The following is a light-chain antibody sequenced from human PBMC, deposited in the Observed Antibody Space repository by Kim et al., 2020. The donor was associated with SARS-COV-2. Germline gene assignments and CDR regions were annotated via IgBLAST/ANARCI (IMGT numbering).Light chain of an antibody. CDR2: GAS. CDR3: QQYSSLPQT. Sequence: EIVLTQSPGTLTLSPGESVTLSCRASQSVNNNQLAWFQQKPGQPPRLLIYGASTRATGIPDRFSGSGSGTDFTFTISRLEPEDFVVYYCQQYSSLPQTYGPGTKVDIK. V-gene: IGKV3-20*01. CDR1: QSVNNNQ. J-gene: IGKJ1*01.